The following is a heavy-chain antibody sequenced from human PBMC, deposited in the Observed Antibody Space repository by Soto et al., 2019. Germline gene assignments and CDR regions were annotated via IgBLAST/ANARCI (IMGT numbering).Heavy chain of an antibody. CDR2: IWYDGSNK. CDR3: AKDLLYSSSHY. V-gene: IGHV3-33*06. CDR1: GFTFSSYG. Sequence: GGSLRLSCAASGFTFSSYGMHWVRQAPGKGLEWVAVIWYDGSNKYYADSVKGRFTISRDNSKNTLYLQMNSLRAEDTAVYYCAKDLLYSSSHYWGQGTLVTVSS. D-gene: IGHD6-6*01. J-gene: IGHJ4*02.